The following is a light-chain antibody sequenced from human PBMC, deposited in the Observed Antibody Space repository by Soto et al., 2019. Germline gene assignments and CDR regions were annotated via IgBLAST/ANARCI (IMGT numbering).Light chain of an antibody. Sequence: QSAVTQQPSVSGSPGQSVTISCTETSRDVAEYKYVSWYQQQPGKAPKLIIYDASNQSSWASDRFSGSKSGSTASLTLSGLQAEDEADYYCSAYTTSIALYVFGAGTKVTVL. V-gene: IGLV2-14*03. CDR3: SAYTTSIALYV. J-gene: IGLJ1*01. CDR1: SRDVAEYKY. CDR2: DAS.